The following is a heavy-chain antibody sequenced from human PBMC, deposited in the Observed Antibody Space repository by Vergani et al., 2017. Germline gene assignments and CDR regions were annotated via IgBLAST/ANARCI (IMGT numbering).Heavy chain of an antibody. D-gene: IGHD3-10*01. Sequence: EVQLVESGGGLVQPGRSLRLSCLTSGFTFGDSDMSWFRQAPGKGLEWVGFIRSNAYGGTTEYAASVKDRCTISRADSKSIAYLQINRLKTEDTAVYYCTTKWSYRPYWGQGTLVTVSS. CDR2: IRSNAYGGTT. CDR3: TTKWSYRPY. J-gene: IGHJ4*02. CDR1: GFTFGDSD. V-gene: IGHV3-49*03.